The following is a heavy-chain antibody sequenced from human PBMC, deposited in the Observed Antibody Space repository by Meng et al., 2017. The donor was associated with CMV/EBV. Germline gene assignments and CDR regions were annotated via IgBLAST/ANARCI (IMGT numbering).Heavy chain of an antibody. J-gene: IGHJ4*02. CDR3: ARGVRYDFWSGYYTDY. Sequence: GSLRLSCAVFGGSFSGYYWSWIRQPPGKGLEWIGEINHSGSTNHNLSLKSRVTISVDTSKNQFSLKLSSVTAADTAVYYCARGVRYDFWSGYYTDYWGQGTLVTVSS. D-gene: IGHD3-3*01. V-gene: IGHV4-34*01. CDR1: GGSFSGYY. CDR2: INHSGST.